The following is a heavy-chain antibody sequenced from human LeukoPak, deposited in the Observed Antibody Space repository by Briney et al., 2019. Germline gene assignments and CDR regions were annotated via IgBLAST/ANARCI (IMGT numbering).Heavy chain of an antibody. CDR1: GFTFSSYA. D-gene: IGHD2-15*01. V-gene: IGHV3-30-3*01. J-gene: IGHJ4*02. CDR2: ISYDGSNK. Sequence: GRSLRLSCAASGFTFSSYAMHWVRQAPGKGLEWVAVISYDGSNKYYADSVKGRFTISRDNSKNTLYLQMNSLRPEDTAVYYCAKVRVGTARFDYWGQGTLVTVSS. CDR3: AKVRVGTARFDY.